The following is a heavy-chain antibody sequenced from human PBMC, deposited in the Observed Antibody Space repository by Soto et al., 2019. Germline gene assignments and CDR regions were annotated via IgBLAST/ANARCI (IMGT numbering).Heavy chain of an antibody. Sequence: ASVKVSCKASGYTFTNYGITWVRQAPGQGLEWVGWISAYNGNTDYAQKFQGRVTMTTDTSTSTAYMELRSLRSDDTAVYYCARDSWIGDDISGYWGQGTLVTVSS. V-gene: IGHV1-18*01. J-gene: IGHJ4*02. CDR2: ISAYNGNT. CDR3: ARDSWIGDDISGY. D-gene: IGHD3-9*01. CDR1: GYTFTNYG.